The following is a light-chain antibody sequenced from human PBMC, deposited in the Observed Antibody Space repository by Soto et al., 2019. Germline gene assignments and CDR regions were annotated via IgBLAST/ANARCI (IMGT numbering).Light chain of an antibody. CDR1: SGDVGGYNF. J-gene: IGLJ1*01. CDR2: EVT. Sequence: QSALTQPPSASGSPGQSVTISCTGTSGDVGGYNFVSWYQHHPGKAPKLMIYEVTQRPSGVPDRFSGSKSGNTASLTVSGLQAEDEADYYCSSYGGSNTWVFGTGTKVTVL. CDR3: SSYGGSNTWV. V-gene: IGLV2-8*01.